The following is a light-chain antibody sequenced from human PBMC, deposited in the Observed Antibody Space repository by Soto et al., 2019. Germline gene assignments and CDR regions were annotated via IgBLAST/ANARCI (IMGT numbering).Light chain of an antibody. V-gene: IGKV3-15*01. CDR3: QQYKNWPL. CDR1: HSVNSH. CDR2: GAS. Sequence: MMMTQSPAPLSVSPGERVTLSCRTSHSVNSHVAWYQQKPGQAPRILLYGASTRATGIPVRFSGSGFGTDFTLTISSLQSEDFAVYYCQQYKNWPLLGQGTRLEI. J-gene: IGKJ5*01.